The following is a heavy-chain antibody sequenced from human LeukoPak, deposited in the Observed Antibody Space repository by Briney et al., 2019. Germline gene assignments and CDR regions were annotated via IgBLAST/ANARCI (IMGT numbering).Heavy chain of an antibody. CDR3: ARRPYIVGATGRRAAFDI. D-gene: IGHD1-26*01. J-gene: IGHJ3*02. Sequence: SETLSLTCTVSGGSISSYYWSWIRQPAGKGLEWIRRIYTSGSTNYNPSLKSRVTISVDTSKNQFSLKLSSVTAADTAVYYCARRPYIVGATGRRAAFDIWGQGTMVTVSS. CDR2: IYTSGST. V-gene: IGHV4-4*07. CDR1: GGSISSYY.